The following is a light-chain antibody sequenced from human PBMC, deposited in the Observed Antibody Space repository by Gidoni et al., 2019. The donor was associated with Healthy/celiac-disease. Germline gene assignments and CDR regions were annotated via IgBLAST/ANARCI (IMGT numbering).Light chain of an antibody. CDR2: DAS. CDR1: QDISNY. J-gene: IGKJ1*01. V-gene: IGKV1-33*01. CDR3: QQYDNLHTWT. Sequence: DIQMTPSPSSLSASVGDRVTITCQASQDISNYLNWYQQKPGKAPKLLIYDASNLETGVPSRFSGSGSGTDFTLTISSLQPEDIATYYCQQYDNLHTWTFGQGTKVEIK.